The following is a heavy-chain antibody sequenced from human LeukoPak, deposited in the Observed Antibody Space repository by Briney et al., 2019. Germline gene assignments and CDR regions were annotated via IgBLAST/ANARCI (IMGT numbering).Heavy chain of an antibody. J-gene: IGHJ4*02. CDR2: INPNSGGT. Sequence: GASVKVSCKASGYTFTGYYMHWVRQAPGQGLEWMGWINPNSGGTYYAQKFQGRVTMTSDTPISSAYMELSRLRSDDRAVYYCARDLYGGTSATFDYWGQGTLVTVSS. D-gene: IGHD4-23*01. CDR3: ARDLYGGTSATFDY. V-gene: IGHV1-2*02. CDR1: GYTFTGYY.